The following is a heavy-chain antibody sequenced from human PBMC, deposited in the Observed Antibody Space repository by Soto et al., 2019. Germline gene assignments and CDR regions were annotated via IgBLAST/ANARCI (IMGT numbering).Heavy chain of an antibody. Sequence: SETLSLTCTVSGASIARSNYYWDWIRQPPGKGLEWIGTTYYNGNAYYNPSLKSRVTMSVDTSKNQFSLKLISVTAADTAVYYCARHFVAVVIKGWGYWGQGTLVTVSS. CDR1: GASIARSNYY. CDR3: ARHFVAVVIKGWGY. J-gene: IGHJ4*02. D-gene: IGHD3-22*01. CDR2: TYYNGNA. V-gene: IGHV4-39*01.